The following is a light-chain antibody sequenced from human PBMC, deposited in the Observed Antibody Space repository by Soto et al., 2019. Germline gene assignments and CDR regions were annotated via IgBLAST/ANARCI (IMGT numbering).Light chain of an antibody. CDR1: QGISSY. CDR3: QQLNRYPGPIT. CDR2: AAS. Sequence: DIQLTQSPSFLSASVGARVTITCRASQGISSYLAWYQQKPGKAPKLLIYAASTLQSGVPSRFSGSGSGTEFTLTISSLQPEDFATYYCQQLNRYPGPITFGGGTKVELK. V-gene: IGKV1-9*01. J-gene: IGKJ4*01.